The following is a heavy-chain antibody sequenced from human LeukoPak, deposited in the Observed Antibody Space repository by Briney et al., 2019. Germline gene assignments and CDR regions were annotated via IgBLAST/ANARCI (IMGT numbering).Heavy chain of an antibody. J-gene: IGHJ5*02. CDR1: GFTFSSYG. D-gene: IGHD1-26*01. CDR3: ARDHRYSGSYHRRFDP. Sequence: GSLRLSCAASGFTFSSYGMHWVRQAPGKGLEWVAFIRYDGSNKYYADSVKGRFTISRDNSKNTLYLQMNSLRAEDTAVYYCARDHRYSGSYHRRFDPWGQGTLVTVSS. CDR2: IRYDGSNK. V-gene: IGHV3-30*02.